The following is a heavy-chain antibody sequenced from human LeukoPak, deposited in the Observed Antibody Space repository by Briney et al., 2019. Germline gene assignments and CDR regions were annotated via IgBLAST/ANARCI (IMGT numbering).Heavy chain of an antibody. Sequence: GSLRLSCAASGFTFSSYSMNWVRQAPGKGLEWVSSISSSSSYIYYADSVKGRFTISRDNAKNSLYLQMNSLRVEDTAVYYCAREGLPYAFDYWGQGTLVMVSS. J-gene: IGHJ4*02. CDR2: ISSSSSYI. CDR1: GFTFSSYS. V-gene: IGHV3-21*01. CDR3: AREGLPYAFDY.